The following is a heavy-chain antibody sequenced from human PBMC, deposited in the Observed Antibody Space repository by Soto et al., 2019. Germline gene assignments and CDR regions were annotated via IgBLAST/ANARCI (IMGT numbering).Heavy chain of an antibody. Sequence: LQTLSLTCGTCGGTVSSNRAVWNCIRQSPGSGLEWLGRTYYRSKWYNDYAIYLKSRITINPDTSKNQLSLHLDSVTPEDTAVYYCARQFPYYDSSDSYFDYWGPGALLTESS. V-gene: IGHV6-1*01. CDR2: TYYRSKWYN. D-gene: IGHD3-3*01. J-gene: IGHJ4*02. CDR3: ARQFPYYDSSDSYFDY. CDR1: GGTVSSNRAV.